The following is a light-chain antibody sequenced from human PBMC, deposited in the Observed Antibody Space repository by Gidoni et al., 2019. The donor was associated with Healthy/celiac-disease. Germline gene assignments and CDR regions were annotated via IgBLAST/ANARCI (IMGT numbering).Light chain of an antibody. V-gene: IGLV3-1*01. CDR1: RLGDKY. CDR2: QDT. CDR3: QAWDSNAEF. Sequence: SSDLTQPPSVSVSPGQTASITCTGDRLGDKYTYWYQHKLGQPPVLVMYQDTKRPSGIPDRFSGSNSGNTATLTISGTQTLDEADYYCQAWDSNAEFFGTGTKVIVL. J-gene: IGLJ1*01.